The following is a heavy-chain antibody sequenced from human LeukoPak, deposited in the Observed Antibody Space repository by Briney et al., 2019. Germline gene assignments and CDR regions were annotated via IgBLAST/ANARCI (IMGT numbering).Heavy chain of an antibody. CDR2: ISWNSGNI. CDR3: ARGAARDDYYMDV. J-gene: IGHJ6*03. Sequence: GGSLRLSCVASGFTFDDYAMHWVRQAPGKGLEWVSGISWNSGNIGYADSVKGRFTISRDNSKNTLYLQMNSLRAEDTAVYYCARGAARDDYYMDVWGKGTTVTVSS. CDR1: GFTFDDYA. D-gene: IGHD6-6*01. V-gene: IGHV3-9*01.